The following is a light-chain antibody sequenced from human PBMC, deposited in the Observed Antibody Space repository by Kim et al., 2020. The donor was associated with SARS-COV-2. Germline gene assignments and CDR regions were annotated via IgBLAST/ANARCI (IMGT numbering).Light chain of an antibody. V-gene: IGKV1-33*01. CDR2: DAS. J-gene: IGKJ2*01. CDR1: QDISNY. CDR3: QQYHALPRT. Sequence: SALVGERVTITCQATQDISNYLNWYQQKPGKAPKLLIHDASNLETGFPSRFSGGGSGTFFTFTISSLQPEDIATYYCQQYHALPRTFGQGTKLEI.